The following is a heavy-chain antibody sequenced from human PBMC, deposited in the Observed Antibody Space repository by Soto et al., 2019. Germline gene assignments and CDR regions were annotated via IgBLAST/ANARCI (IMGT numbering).Heavy chain of an antibody. J-gene: IGHJ6*02. CDR1: GYTFTSYG. V-gene: IGHV1-18*04. D-gene: IGHD3-22*01. Sequence: ASVKVSCTASGYTFTSYGISWVRQAPGQGLEGMGWISAYNGNTNYAQKLQGRVTMTTDTSTSTAHMELRSLRSDDTAVYYCARGSKYYYDSSGYYSYYGMDVWGQGTTVTVSS. CDR2: ISAYNGNT. CDR3: ARGSKYYYDSSGYYSYYGMDV.